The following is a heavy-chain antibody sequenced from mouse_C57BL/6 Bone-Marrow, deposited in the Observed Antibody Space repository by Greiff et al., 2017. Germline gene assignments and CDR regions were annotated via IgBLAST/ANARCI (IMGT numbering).Heavy chain of an antibody. J-gene: IGHJ2*01. Sequence: VQLQQSGPELVKPGASVKISCKASGYAFSSSWMNWVKQRPGKGLEWIGRIYPGDGDTNYNGKFKGKATLTADKSSSTAYMQLSSLTSEDSAVYFCARGTLDYWGQGTTLTVSS. CDR3: ARGTLDY. V-gene: IGHV1-82*01. CDR2: IYPGDGDT. CDR1: GYAFSSSW. D-gene: IGHD2-14*01.